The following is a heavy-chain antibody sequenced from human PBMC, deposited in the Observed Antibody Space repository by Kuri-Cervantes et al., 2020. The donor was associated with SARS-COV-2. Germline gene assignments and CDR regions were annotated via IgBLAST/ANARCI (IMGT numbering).Heavy chain of an antibody. D-gene: IGHD3-16*01. V-gene: IGHV3-21*01. Sequence: GGSLRLSCAASGFTFSSYSMNWVRQAPGKGLEWVSSISSSYIYYADSVKGRFTISRDNAKNSLYLQMNSLRAEDTAVYYCARVGLGGDFDYWGQGTLVTVSS. CDR3: ARVGLGGDFDY. CDR1: GFTFSSYS. J-gene: IGHJ4*02. CDR2: ISSSYI.